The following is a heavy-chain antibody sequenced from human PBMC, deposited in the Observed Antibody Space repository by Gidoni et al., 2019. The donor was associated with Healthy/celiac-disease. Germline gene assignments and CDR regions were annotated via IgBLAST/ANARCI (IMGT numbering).Heavy chain of an antibody. D-gene: IGHD3-10*01. CDR2: INHSGST. CDR3: ARGKRHGSGSYFSYYYYYMDV. J-gene: IGHJ6*03. Sequence: QVQLQQWGAGLLKPSETLSLTCAVYGGSFSGYYWSWIRQPPGKGLEWIGEINHSGSTNYNPSLKSRVTISVDTSKNQFSLKLSSVTAADTAVYYCARGKRHGSGSYFSYYYYYMDVWGKGTTVTVSS. CDR1: GGSFSGYY. V-gene: IGHV4-34*01.